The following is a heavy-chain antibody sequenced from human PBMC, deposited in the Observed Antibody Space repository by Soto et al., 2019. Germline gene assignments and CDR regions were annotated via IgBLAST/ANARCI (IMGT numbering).Heavy chain of an antibody. CDR1: GFTFSNYG. D-gene: IGHD6-6*01. CDR3: ARGGAARPDN. CDR2: ISSNSATR. V-gene: IGHV3-48*02. J-gene: IGHJ4*02. Sequence: SGGSLRLSCAASGFTFSNYGMNWVRQAPGKGLAWVSYISSNSATRQYADSVKGRFTISRDKAKNSLYLQMNSLRDEDTAVYYCARGGAARPDNWGQGTLVTVSS.